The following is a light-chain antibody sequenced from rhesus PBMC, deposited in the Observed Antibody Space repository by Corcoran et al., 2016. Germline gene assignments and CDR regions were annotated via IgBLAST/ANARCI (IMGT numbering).Light chain of an antibody. CDR1: QSVSSY. CDR3: QQYHNWNS. V-gene: IGKV3S9*01. J-gene: IGKJ2*01. CDR2: GAS. Sequence: EIVMTQSPATLSLSPGERATLSCRASQSVSSYVARYQQKPEQAPRLLISGASSRATVIPDRFSGSGSGTDFPLIISSLEPGDVGVYYCQQYHNWNSFGQGTKVEIK.